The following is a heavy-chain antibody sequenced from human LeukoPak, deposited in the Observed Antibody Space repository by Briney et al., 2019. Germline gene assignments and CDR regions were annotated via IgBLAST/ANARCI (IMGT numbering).Heavy chain of an antibody. V-gene: IGHV1-69*05. Sequence: ASVKVSCKASGGTFSSYAISWVRQAPGQGLEWMGGIIPIFGTANYAQKFQGRVTMTRDMSTSTVYMELSSLRSEDTAVYYCARVNCGGDCYSIGDFDYWGQGTLVTVSS. CDR3: ARVNCGGDCYSIGDFDY. D-gene: IGHD2-21*02. J-gene: IGHJ4*02. CDR2: IIPIFGTA. CDR1: GGTFSSYA.